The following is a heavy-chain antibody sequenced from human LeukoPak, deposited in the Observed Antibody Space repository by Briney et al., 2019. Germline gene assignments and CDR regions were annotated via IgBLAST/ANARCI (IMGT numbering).Heavy chain of an antibody. Sequence: SETLSLTCTVSGGSISSSSYYWGWIRQPPGKGLEWIGSIYYSGSTYYNPSLKSRVPISVDTSKNQFSLKLSSVTAAGTAVYYCARGVRDGYNSRDDFFRYFTKKKYYMDVWGKGTTVTVSS. V-gene: IGHV4-39*07. CDR2: IYYSGST. D-gene: IGHD5-24*01. CDR3: ARGVRDGYNSRDDFFRYFTKKKYYMDV. CDR1: GGSISSSSYY. J-gene: IGHJ6*03.